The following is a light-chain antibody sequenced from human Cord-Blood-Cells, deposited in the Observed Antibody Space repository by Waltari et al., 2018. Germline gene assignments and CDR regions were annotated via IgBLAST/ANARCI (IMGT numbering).Light chain of an antibody. V-gene: IGKV3-15*01. CDR3: QQSNNWPRT. CDR1: QSVSSN. J-gene: IGKJ1*01. CDR2: GAS. Sequence: ELVLTQSPATLSVSPGARATSSCRASQSVSSNLAWYQQKPGQAPRLLIYGASTRATGIPDRFSGSGSGTEFTLNISSLQSEDFAVYYCQQSNNWPRTFGQGTKVEIK.